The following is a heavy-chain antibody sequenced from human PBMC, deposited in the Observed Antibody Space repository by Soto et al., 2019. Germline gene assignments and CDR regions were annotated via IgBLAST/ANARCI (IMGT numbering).Heavy chain of an antibody. V-gene: IGHV1-8*01. J-gene: IGHJ6*03. CDR2: MNPNSGNT. Sequence: ASVKVSCKASGYTFTSYDINWVRQATGQGLEWMGWMNPNSGNTGYAQKFQGRVTMTRNTSISTAYMELSSLRSEDTAVYYCARGRSRAGYYYYYYMDVWGKGTTVTVSS. CDR3: ARGRSRAGYYYYYYMDV. D-gene: IGHD1-26*01. CDR1: GYTFTSYD.